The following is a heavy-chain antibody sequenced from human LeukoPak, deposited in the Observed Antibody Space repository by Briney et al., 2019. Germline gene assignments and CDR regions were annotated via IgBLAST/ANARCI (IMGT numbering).Heavy chain of an antibody. V-gene: IGHV3-11*04. CDR2: ITSSGSTI. Sequence: PGGSLRLSCAGSGFAFSDYYMTWIRQAPGKGLEWISYITSSGSTIHYADSVKGRFTISRDNAKNSVYLQMNSLRAEDTAVYYCARGRGRFDYWGQGTLVTVSS. J-gene: IGHJ4*02. CDR1: GFAFSDYY. CDR3: ARGRGRFDY.